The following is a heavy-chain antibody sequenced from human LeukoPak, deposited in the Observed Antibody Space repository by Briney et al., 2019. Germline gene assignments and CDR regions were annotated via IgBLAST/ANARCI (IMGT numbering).Heavy chain of an antibody. CDR3: AKNKIFGVVIHLFDY. J-gene: IGHJ4*02. CDR2: ISGSGGSI. D-gene: IGHD3-3*01. Sequence: GGSLRLSCAAPGFTFSSYAMSWVRQAPGKGLEWVSAISGSGGSIYYADSVKGRFTISRDNSKNTLYLQMNSLRAEDTAVYYCAKNKIFGVVIHLFDYWGQGTLVTVSS. CDR1: GFTFSSYA. V-gene: IGHV3-23*01.